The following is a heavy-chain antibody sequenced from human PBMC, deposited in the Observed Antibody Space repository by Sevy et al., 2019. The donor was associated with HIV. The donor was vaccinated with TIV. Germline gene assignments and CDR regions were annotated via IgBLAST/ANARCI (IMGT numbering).Heavy chain of an antibody. V-gene: IGHV1-2*02. J-gene: IGHJ1*01. CDR3: ARDRYCSSTSCYKAEFQH. D-gene: IGHD2-2*02. CDR1: GYTFTGYY. Sequence: ASVKVSCKASGYTFTGYYMHWVRQAPGHGLEWMGWINPNSGGTNYAQKFQGRVTMTRDTSISTAYMELSRLRSDDTAVYYCARDRYCSSTSCYKAEFQHWGQGTLVTVSS. CDR2: INPNSGGT.